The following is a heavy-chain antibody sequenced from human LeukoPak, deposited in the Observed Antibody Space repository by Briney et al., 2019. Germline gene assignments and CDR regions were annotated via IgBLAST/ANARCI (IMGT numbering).Heavy chain of an antibody. CDR3: AKARISSSWGEIDY. J-gene: IGHJ4*02. V-gene: IGHV3-48*04. Sequence: GGSLRLSCVASGFTFSSYSMNWVRQAPGKGLEWVSYISSSSTAIYYADSVKGRFAISRDNSKNSLYLQMNSLRTEDTALYYCAKARISSSWGEIDYWGQGTLVTVSS. CDR2: ISSSSTAI. D-gene: IGHD6-13*01. CDR1: GFTFSSYS.